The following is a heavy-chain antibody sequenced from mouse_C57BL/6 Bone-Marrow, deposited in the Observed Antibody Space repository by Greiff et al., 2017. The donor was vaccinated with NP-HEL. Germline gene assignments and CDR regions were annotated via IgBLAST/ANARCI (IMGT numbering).Heavy chain of an antibody. CDR1: GFNIKDDY. V-gene: IGHV14-4*01. CDR2: IDPENGDT. CDR3: TRHSTTVGY. Sequence: EVKLQESGAELVRPGASVKLSCTASGFNIKDDYMHWVKQRPEQGLEWIGWIDPENGDTEYASKFQGKATITADTSSNTAYLQLSSLTSEDTAVYYCTRHSTTVGYWGQGTSVTVSS. J-gene: IGHJ4*01. D-gene: IGHD1-1*01.